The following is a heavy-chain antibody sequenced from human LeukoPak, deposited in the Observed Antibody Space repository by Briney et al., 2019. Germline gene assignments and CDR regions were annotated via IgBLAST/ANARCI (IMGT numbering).Heavy chain of an antibody. Sequence: GASVTVSCKASGYTFTSYGISWLRQAPGQGLEWMGWISAYNGSTNYAQKLQGRVTMTTDTSTSTAYMELRSLRSDDTAVYYCARAGEYYYDSSGYYYALDYWGQGTLVTVSS. V-gene: IGHV1-18*01. CDR2: ISAYNGST. J-gene: IGHJ4*02. D-gene: IGHD3-22*01. CDR3: ARAGEYYYDSSGYYYALDY. CDR1: GYTFTSYG.